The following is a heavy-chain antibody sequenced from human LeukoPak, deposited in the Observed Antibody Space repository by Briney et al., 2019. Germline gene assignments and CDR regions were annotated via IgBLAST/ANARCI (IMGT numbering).Heavy chain of an antibody. D-gene: IGHD1-1*01. V-gene: IGHV4-34*01. CDR1: GGSFSGYY. Sequence: PSETLSLTCAVYGGSFSGYYWSWIRQPPGKGLEWIGEINHSGSTNYNPSLKSRVTISVDTSKNQFSLKLSSVTAADTAVYYCARGRYPTHYYYYGMDVWGQGTTVTVSS. CDR3: ARGRYPTHYYYYGMDV. CDR2: INHSGST. J-gene: IGHJ6*02.